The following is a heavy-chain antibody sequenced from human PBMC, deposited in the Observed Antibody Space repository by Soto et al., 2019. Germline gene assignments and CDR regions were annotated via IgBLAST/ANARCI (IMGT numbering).Heavy chain of an antibody. D-gene: IGHD6-13*01. CDR3: AKENGYSSSWFEFDN. CDR2: ISGSGGST. Sequence: EVPLLESGGGLVQPGGSLRLSCAASGFTSSSYAMSWVRQATGKGLEWVSAISGSGGSTYYADSVKGRFTISRDNSKNTLYLQMNSLRAQDTAVYYCAKENGYSSSWFEFDNWGQGTLVTVSS. V-gene: IGHV3-23*01. J-gene: IGHJ4*02. CDR1: GFTSSSYA.